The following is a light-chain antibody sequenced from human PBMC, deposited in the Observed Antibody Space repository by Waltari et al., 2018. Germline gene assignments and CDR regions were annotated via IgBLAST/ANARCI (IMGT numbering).Light chain of an antibody. Sequence: QLVLTQSPSASASLGASVQLTCTLSSGHTSNVIAWHQQQPEKGPRYLMKVYSDGSHSKGDEIPDRFSGSSSGAERYLTISSVQSGDEADYYCQTGGHGTWVFGGGTKLTVL. CDR3: QTGGHGTWV. CDR1: SGHTSNV. V-gene: IGLV4-69*01. J-gene: IGLJ3*02. CDR2: VYSDGSH.